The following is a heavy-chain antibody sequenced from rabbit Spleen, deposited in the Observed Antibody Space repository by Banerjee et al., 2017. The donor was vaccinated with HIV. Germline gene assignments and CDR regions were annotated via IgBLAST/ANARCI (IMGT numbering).Heavy chain of an antibody. CDR3: ARGLAAATTYNYGTVYGMDL. CDR2: IYVGSSGNT. Sequence: QSLEESGGDLVKPGASLTLTCTASGFSFSSSYYMCWVRQAPGKGLEWIGCIYVGSSGNTYYASWAKGRFTISKTSSTTVTLQMTSLTAADTATYFCARGLAAATTYNYGTVYGMDLWGPGTLVTVS. D-gene: IGHD8-1*01. V-gene: IGHV1S40*01. CDR1: GFSFSSSYY. J-gene: IGHJ6*01.